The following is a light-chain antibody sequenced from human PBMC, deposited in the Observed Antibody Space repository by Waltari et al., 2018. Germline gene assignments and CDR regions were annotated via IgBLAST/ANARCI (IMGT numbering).Light chain of an antibody. CDR2: YAN. Sequence: EIVLTQSPVTMSVSPGEGVTLSCTADKSVGTDVAWYRHKPGQPPRLLIYYANARASGVPARISGSGSGTDFTLTISSLEPEDFAFYYCQQSRQWTLRTFGQGTKLEI. CDR1: KSVGTD. J-gene: IGKJ2*01. V-gene: IGKV3D-15*01. CDR3: QQSRQWTLRT.